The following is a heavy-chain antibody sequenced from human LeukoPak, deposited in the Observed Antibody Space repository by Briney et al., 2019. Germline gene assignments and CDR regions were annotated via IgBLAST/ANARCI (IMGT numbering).Heavy chain of an antibody. D-gene: IGHD3-22*01. CDR3: AKPRVDYDTPFQH. CDR2: ISSSGSMI. CDR1: GFTFSSYE. V-gene: IGHV3-48*03. Sequence: PGGSLRLSCAASGFTFSSYEMNWVRQAPGKGLEWVSYISSSGSMINYADSVKGRFTISRDNSKNTLYLQMNSLRAEDTAVYYCAKPRVDYDTPFQHWGQGTLVTVSS. J-gene: IGHJ1*01.